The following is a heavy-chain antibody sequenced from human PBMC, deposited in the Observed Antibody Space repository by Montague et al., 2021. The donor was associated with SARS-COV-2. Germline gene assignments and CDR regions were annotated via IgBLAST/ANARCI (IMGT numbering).Heavy chain of an antibody. Sequence: SETLSLTCTVSGGSISSYYCSWTRQPPRKGLEWIGNIYYSGSTNXNPSLKSRVTISVDTSKNQFSLKLSSVTAADTAVYYCARVFPRWLQFDPYFDYWGQGTLVTVSS. CDR1: GGSISSYY. J-gene: IGHJ4*02. CDR3: ARVFPRWLQFDPYFDY. D-gene: IGHD5-24*01. CDR2: IYYSGST. V-gene: IGHV4-59*01.